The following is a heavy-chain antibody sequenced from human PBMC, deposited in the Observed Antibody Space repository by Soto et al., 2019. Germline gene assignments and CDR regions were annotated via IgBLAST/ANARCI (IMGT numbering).Heavy chain of an antibody. Sequence: EVQLLESGGGLVQPGGSLRLSCAASGFTFSSYAMSCVRQAPGKGLEWVSAISGSGGSTYYADSVKGRFTISRDNSKITLYLQMNSLRAEDTAVYYCAKPTDPDTARVRPFDYWGQGTLVTVSS. V-gene: IGHV3-23*01. D-gene: IGHD5-18*01. CDR2: ISGSGGST. J-gene: IGHJ4*02. CDR3: AKPTDPDTARVRPFDY. CDR1: GFTFSSYA.